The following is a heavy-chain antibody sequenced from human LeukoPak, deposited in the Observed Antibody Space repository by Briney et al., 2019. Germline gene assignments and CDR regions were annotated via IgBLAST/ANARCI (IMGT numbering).Heavy chain of an antibody. CDR1: GYTFSSYG. CDR3: ARDESRGPYYFDN. J-gene: IGHJ4*02. Sequence: ASVKVSCKASGYTFSSYGISWVRQVPGQGLEWMGWISTYNGNRNYAQNLQGRVTMTTDASTSTAYMELRTLRSDDTAVYYCARDESRGPYYFDNWGQGTLVTVSS. V-gene: IGHV1-18*01. CDR2: ISTYNGNR.